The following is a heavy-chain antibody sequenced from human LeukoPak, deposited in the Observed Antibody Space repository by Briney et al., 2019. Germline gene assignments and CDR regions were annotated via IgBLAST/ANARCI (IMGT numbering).Heavy chain of an antibody. CDR1: GGSISSYY. J-gene: IGHJ5*02. V-gene: IGHV4-39*01. D-gene: IGHD6-13*01. CDR2: IYYSGST. Sequence: SETLSLTCTVSGGSISSYYWGWIRQPPGKGLEWIGSIYYSGSTYYNPSLKSRVTISVDTSKNQFSLKLSSVTAADTAVYYCARLLNRILAAAGTSWFDPWGQGALVTVSS. CDR3: ARLLNRILAAAGTSWFDP.